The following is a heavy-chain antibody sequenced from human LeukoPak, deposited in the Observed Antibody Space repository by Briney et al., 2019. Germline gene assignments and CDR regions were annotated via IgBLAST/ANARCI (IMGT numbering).Heavy chain of an antibody. D-gene: IGHD5-24*01. CDR2: INHSGST. Sequence: PSETLSLTCTVSGGSISNSSYYWGWIRQPPGKGLEWIGEINHSGSTNYNPSLKSRVTISVDTSKNQFSLKLSSVTAADTAVYYCARRGRWLQFPRSLHYYYYMDVWGKGTTVTISS. J-gene: IGHJ6*03. CDR3: ARRGRWLQFPRSLHYYYYMDV. V-gene: IGHV4-39*07. CDR1: GGSISNSSYY.